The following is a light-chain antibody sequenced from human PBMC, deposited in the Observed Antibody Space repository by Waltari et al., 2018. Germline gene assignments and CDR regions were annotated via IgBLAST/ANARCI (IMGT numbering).Light chain of an antibody. CDR1: QGISSY. J-gene: IGKJ4*01. CDR2: AAS. Sequence: IQLTQSPSSLSASVGDRVTITCRASQGISSYLAWYQQKPGKVPKLLIYAASTLQSGVPSRFSGSGSGTEFTLTISSLQPEDFASYYCQQLNSYPLTFGGGTKVEIK. CDR3: QQLNSYPLT. V-gene: IGKV1-9*01.